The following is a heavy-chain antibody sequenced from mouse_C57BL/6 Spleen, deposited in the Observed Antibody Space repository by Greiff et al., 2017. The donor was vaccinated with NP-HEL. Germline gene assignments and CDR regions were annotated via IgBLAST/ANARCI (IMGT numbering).Heavy chain of an antibody. CDR3: ARHYYGSSYEENWYFEV. J-gene: IGHJ1*03. CDR2: ISSGGSYT. CDR1: GFTFSSYG. Sequence: EVHLVESGGDLVKPGGSLKLSCAASGFTFSSYGMSWVRQTPDKRLEWVATISSGGSYTYYPDSVKGRFTISRDNAKNTLYLQMSSLKSEDTAMYYCARHYYGSSYEENWYFEVWGTGTTVTVAS. D-gene: IGHD1-1*01. V-gene: IGHV5-6*01.